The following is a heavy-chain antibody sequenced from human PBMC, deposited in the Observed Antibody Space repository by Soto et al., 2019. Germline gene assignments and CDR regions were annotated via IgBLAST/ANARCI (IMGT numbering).Heavy chain of an antibody. CDR3: ARDGAWVGYDFWSGYGATLAP. CDR1: GFTFSSYG. V-gene: IGHV3-33*01. Sequence: QVQLVESGGGVVQPGRSLRLSCAASGFTFSSYGMHWVRQAPGKGLEWVAVIWYDGSNKYYADSVKGRFTISRDNSKNRLYLQMNSVRAEDTAVYYCARDGAWVGYDFWSGYGATLAPWGQGTLVTVSS. CDR2: IWYDGSNK. J-gene: IGHJ5*02. D-gene: IGHD3-3*01.